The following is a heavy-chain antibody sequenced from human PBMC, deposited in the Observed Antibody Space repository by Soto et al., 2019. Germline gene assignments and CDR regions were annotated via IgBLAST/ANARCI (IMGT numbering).Heavy chain of an antibody. CDR3: ARAQYSSSWYFVT. D-gene: IGHD6-13*01. Sequence: QVQLVQSGPEVKRPGSSVNVSCQASGVTFGSLTISWVRQAPGQGLEWLGGLIPIFGTPQYAHKFQGRLTITADKSTNTVYMDLSSLPSADSAVYFCARAQYSSSWYFVTWGQGTLVTVSS. CDR1: GVTFGSLT. J-gene: IGHJ5*02. CDR2: LIPIFGTP. V-gene: IGHV1-69*14.